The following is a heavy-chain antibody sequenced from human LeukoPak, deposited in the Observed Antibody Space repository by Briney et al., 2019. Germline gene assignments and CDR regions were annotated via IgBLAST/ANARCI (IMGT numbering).Heavy chain of an antibody. J-gene: IGHJ6*03. CDR3: ARDLSKVAYYYYYYYMDV. D-gene: IGHD5-12*01. Sequence: PSETLSLTCTVSGGSISSSSYYWGWIRQAPGKGLEWIGSIYYSGSTYYNPSLKSRVTISVDTSKNQFSLKLSSVTAADTAVYYCARDLSKVAYYYYYYYMDVWGKGTTVTVSS. V-gene: IGHV4-39*07. CDR2: IYYSGST. CDR1: GGSISSSSYY.